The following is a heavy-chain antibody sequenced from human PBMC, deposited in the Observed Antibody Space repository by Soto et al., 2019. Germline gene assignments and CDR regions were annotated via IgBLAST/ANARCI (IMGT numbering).Heavy chain of an antibody. CDR2: ISYDGSNK. J-gene: IGHJ1*01. V-gene: IGHV3-30-3*01. CDR3: ARDLLEQWLVRDWYFQH. CDR1: GFTFSSYA. Sequence: QVQLVESGGGVVQPGRSLRLSCAASGFTFSSYAMHWVRQAPGKGLEWVAVISYDGSNKYYADSVKGRFTISRDNSKNALYLQMNSLRAEDTAVYYCARDLLEQWLVRDWYFQHWGQGTLVTVSS. D-gene: IGHD6-19*01.